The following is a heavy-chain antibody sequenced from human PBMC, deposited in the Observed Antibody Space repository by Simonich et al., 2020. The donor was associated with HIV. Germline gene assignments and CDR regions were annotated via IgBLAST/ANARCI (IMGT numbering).Heavy chain of an antibody. D-gene: IGHD2-2*01. J-gene: IGHJ4*02. V-gene: IGHV3-49*04. CDR3: TKGSSSEY. CDR2: IRTKPDGGTT. CDR1: GFTFGDYA. Sequence: EVHLVESGGGLVQPGRSLRLSCTASGFTFGDYAMSWVRQATGNGLDWVCFIRTKPDGGTTEYAASVKGRFVISRDDSKSISYLQMNSLKTEDTAVYYCTKGSSSEYWGQGTLVTVSS.